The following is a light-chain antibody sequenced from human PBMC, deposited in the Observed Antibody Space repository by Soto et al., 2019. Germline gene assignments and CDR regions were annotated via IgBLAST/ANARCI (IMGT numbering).Light chain of an antibody. V-gene: IGKV1-39*01. CDR2: AAS. CDR1: QSISRN. CDR3: QQSYTTASIT. Sequence: DIQMTQSPSSLTASVGDRVTITCRASQSISRNLNWYQHKPGKAPKLLIYAASSLQNGVPSRFSGGGSGTEFTLSINSLQPEDIGTYYCQQSYTTASITFGQGTRLEI. J-gene: IGKJ5*01.